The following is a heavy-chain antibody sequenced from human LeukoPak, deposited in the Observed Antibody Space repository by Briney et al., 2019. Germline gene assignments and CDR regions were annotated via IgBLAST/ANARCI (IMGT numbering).Heavy chain of an antibody. D-gene: IGHD5-18*01. CDR3: AAPRVDTALNYYGMDA. V-gene: IGHV1-24*01. Sequence: ASVKVSCKVSGYTLTELSMHWVRQAPGKGLEWMGGFDPEDAETIYAQKFQGRVTMTEDTSTDTAYMELSSLRSEDTAVYYCAAPRVDTALNYYGMDAWGQGTTVTVSS. CDR2: FDPEDAET. CDR1: GYTLTELS. J-gene: IGHJ6*02.